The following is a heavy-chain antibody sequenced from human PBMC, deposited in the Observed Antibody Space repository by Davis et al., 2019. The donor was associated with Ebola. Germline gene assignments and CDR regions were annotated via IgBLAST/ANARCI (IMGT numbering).Heavy chain of an antibody. CDR2: INPNTGGT. D-gene: IGHD1-26*01. J-gene: IGHJ3*01. CDR1: GDTFSSYA. Sequence: ASVKVSCKASGDTFSSYAINWVRLAPGQGLEWMGWINPNTGGTNYAQKFQGRVTLTRDTSKTTAFMELRSLTSEDTAVYLCARGGYYDGYAFDLWGQGTMVTVSS. CDR3: ARGGYYDGYAFDL. V-gene: IGHV1-8*02.